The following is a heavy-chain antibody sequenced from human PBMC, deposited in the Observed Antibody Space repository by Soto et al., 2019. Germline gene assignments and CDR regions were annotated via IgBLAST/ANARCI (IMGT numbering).Heavy chain of an antibody. Sequence: SVKVSCKASGGTFSSYAISWVRQAPGQGLEWMGGIIPIFGTANYAQKFQGRVTITADESTSTAYMELSSLRSDDTAVYYCARHYYDSSGYRDGLWAFDIWGQGTMVTVS. J-gene: IGHJ3*02. CDR3: ARHYYDSSGYRDGLWAFDI. D-gene: IGHD3-22*01. CDR1: GGTFSSYA. CDR2: IIPIFGTA. V-gene: IGHV1-69*13.